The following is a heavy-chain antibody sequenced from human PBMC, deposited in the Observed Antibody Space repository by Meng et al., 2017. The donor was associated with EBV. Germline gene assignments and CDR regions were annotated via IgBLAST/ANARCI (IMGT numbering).Heavy chain of an antibody. V-gene: IGHV1-2*06. D-gene: IGHD6-13*01. CDR1: GYTFTGYY. J-gene: IGHJ5*02. CDR3: AKGADLAAAGTFWFDP. Sequence: QGQLVQSGAGVKKPGDSVKVSCTASGYTFTGYYMHWVRQAPGQGLEWMGRINPNSGGTNYAQKFQGRVTMTRDTSISTAYMELSRLRSDDTAVYYCAKGADLAAAGTFWFDPWGQGTLVTVSS. CDR2: INPNSGGT.